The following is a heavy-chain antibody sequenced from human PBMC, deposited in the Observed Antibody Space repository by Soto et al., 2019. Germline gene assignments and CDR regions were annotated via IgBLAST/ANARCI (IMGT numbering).Heavy chain of an antibody. D-gene: IGHD2-2*01. V-gene: IGHV4-30-4*01. J-gene: IGHJ6*02. CDR2: IYYSGST. Sequence: VQLQESGPGLVKPSQTLSLTCTVSGGSISSGDYYWSWIRQPPGKGLEWIGYIYYSGSTYYNPALKSRVTISVDTSKNQFSLKLSSVTAADTAVYYCSSTGIYYYGMDVWGQGTTVTVSS. CDR3: SSTGIYYYGMDV. CDR1: GGSISSGDYY.